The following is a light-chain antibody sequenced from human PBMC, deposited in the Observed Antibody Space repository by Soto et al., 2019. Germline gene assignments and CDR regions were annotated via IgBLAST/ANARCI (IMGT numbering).Light chain of an antibody. CDR1: QSVNNNY. CDR2: GAS. J-gene: IGKJ2*01. CDR3: QQYGSPQYT. Sequence: EIVLTQSPGTLSLSPGERATLSCRASQSVNNNYLAWYQQKPGQAPRLLIYGASSRATGIPDRFSGSGSGTDLTLTISRLEPEDFAVYYCQQYGSPQYTFGQGTKLEIK. V-gene: IGKV3-20*01.